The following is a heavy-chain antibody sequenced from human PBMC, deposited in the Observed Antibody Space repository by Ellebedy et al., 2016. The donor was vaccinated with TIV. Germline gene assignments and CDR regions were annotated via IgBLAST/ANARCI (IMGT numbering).Heavy chain of an antibody. V-gene: IGHV3-48*03. CDR1: GFTFRYYE. CDR2: ISSGGGGTI. Sequence: PGGSLRLSCAASGFTFRYYEMNWVRQAPGKGLEWVSYISSGGGGTIHYADSVKGRFTISRDNAESSLFLQMNSLRVEDSAVYYCARRGDILTNSRYYYHGLDVWGPGTTVTVSS. D-gene: IGHD3-9*01. CDR3: ARRGDILTNSRYYYHGLDV. J-gene: IGHJ6*02.